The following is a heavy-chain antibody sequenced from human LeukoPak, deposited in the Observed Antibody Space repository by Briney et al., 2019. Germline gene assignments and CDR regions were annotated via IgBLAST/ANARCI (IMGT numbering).Heavy chain of an antibody. CDR1: GGTFSSYG. Sequence: ASVKVSCKASGGTFSSYGISWVRQAPGQGLEWMGWISAYNGNTNYAQKLQGRVTMTTDTSTSTAYMELRSLRSDDTAVYYCARVGYCSSTSCPPYYYYGMDVWGQGTTVTVSS. D-gene: IGHD2-2*01. V-gene: IGHV1-18*01. CDR3: ARVGYCSSTSCPPYYYYGMDV. J-gene: IGHJ6*02. CDR2: ISAYNGNT.